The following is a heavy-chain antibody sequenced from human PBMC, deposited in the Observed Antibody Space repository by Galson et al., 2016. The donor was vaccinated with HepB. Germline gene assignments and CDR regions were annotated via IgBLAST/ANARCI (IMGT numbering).Heavy chain of an antibody. J-gene: IGHJ4*02. V-gene: IGHV3-23*01. CDR1: GFTFSTYA. Sequence: SLRLSCAASGFTFSTYAMSWVRQAPGKRLEWVSAISGSGAGTYYASSVKGRFTSSRDNSKNTLYLQMNSLRAEDTAVYYCAKGYGLWDYWGQGTLVTVSS. CDR3: AKGYGLWDY. CDR2: ISGSGAGT. D-gene: IGHD5-18*01.